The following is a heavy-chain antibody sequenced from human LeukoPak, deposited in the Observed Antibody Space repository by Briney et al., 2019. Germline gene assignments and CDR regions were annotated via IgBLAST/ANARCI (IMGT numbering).Heavy chain of an antibody. CDR1: GFAFSNYT. J-gene: IGHJ6*03. CDR3: AREGVNYYYYMDV. V-gene: IGHV3-30*04. CDR2: VLYDGSSK. D-gene: IGHD3-16*01. Sequence: GGSLRLSCEASGFAFSNYTMHWVRQAPGKGLEWVAIVLYDGSSKYYADSVKGRFTIFRDNSKNTLYLQMNSLRAEDTAVYYCAREGVNYYYYMDVWGKGTTVTVSS.